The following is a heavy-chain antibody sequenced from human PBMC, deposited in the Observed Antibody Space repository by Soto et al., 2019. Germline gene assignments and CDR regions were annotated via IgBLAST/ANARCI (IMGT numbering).Heavy chain of an antibody. J-gene: IGHJ3*02. CDR2: ISGSGGST. CDR1: GFTFSSYA. Sequence: GGSLRLSCAASGFTFSSYAMSWVRQAPGKGLEWVSAISGSGGSTYYADSVKGRFTISRDNSKNTLYLQMNSLRAEDTAVYYCAKVLYGSGSSPYAFDIWGQGTMVTVSS. V-gene: IGHV3-23*01. CDR3: AKVLYGSGSSPYAFDI. D-gene: IGHD3-10*01.